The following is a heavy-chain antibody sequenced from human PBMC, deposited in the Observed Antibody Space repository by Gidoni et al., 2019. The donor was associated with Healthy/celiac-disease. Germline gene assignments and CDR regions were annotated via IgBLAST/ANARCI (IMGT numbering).Heavy chain of an antibody. CDR2: SSGSGGST. D-gene: IGHD3-3*01. CDR1: GFTFSSYA. Sequence: EVQLLESGGGLVQPGGSLRLSCAASGFTFSSYAMSWVRQAPGKGLEWVSASSGSGGSTYYADSVKGRFTISRDNSKNTLYLQMNSLRAEDTAVYYCAKDLRGSGSFDYWGQGTLVTVSS. V-gene: IGHV3-23*01. J-gene: IGHJ4*02. CDR3: AKDLRGSGSFDY.